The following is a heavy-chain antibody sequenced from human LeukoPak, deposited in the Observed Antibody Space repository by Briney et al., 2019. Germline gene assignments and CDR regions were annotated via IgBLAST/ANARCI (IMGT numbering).Heavy chain of an antibody. CDR2: FDPEDGET. CDR3: ARAPYGDTRYYYYYYMDV. V-gene: IGHV1-24*01. Sequence: ASVKVSCKVSGYTLTELSMHWVRQAPGKGLEWMGGFDPEDGETIYAQKFQGRVTMTEDTPTDTAYMELSSLRSEDTAVYYCARAPYGDTRYYYYYYMDVWGKGTTVTISS. J-gene: IGHJ6*03. CDR1: GYTLTELS. D-gene: IGHD4-17*01.